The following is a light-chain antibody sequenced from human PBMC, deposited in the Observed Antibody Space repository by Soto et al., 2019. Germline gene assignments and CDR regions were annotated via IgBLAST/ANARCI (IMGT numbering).Light chain of an antibody. J-gene: IGLJ1*01. V-gene: IGLV2-14*01. CDR2: EVS. CDR3: SSYTSSSLYV. CDR1: SSDVGGYNY. Sequence: QCVLTQPASVSGSPGQSITISCTGTSSDVGGYNYVSWYQQHPGKAPKLMIYEVSNRPSGVSNRFSGSKSGNTASLTISGLQAEDEADYYCSSYTSSSLYVFGTGTKLTV.